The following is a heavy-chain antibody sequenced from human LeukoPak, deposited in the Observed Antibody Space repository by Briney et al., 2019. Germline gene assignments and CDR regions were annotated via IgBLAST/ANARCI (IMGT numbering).Heavy chain of an antibody. CDR1: GFTFSSYG. CDR3: ARASDAFDI. J-gene: IGHJ3*02. V-gene: IGHV3-30*03. CDR2: ISYDGSNK. D-gene: IGHD2-2*01. Sequence: GGSLRLSCAASGFTFSSYGMHWVRQAPGKGLEWVAVISYDGSNKYYADSVKGRFTISRDNSKNTLYLQMNSLRAEDTAVYYCARASDAFDIWGQGTMVTVSS.